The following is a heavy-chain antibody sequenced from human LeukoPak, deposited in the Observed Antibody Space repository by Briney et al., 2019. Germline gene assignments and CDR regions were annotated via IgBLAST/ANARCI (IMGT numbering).Heavy chain of an antibody. J-gene: IGHJ4*02. Sequence: GGSLRLSCAASGFTFSSYAMHWVRQAPGKGLEWVAVISYDGSNKYYADSVKGRFTISRDNSKNTLYLQMNSLRAEDTAVYYCAKGGITMVRGPYTYWGQGTLVTVSS. V-gene: IGHV3-30-3*01. CDR1: GFTFSSYA. D-gene: IGHD3-10*01. CDR3: AKGGITMVRGPYTY. CDR2: ISYDGSNK.